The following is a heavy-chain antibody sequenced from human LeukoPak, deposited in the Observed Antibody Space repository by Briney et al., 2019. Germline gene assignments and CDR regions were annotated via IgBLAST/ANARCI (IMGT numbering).Heavy chain of an antibody. J-gene: IGHJ4*02. CDR2: ISGSSSYI. Sequence: GGSLRLSCAASGFTFSSYSMNWVRQAPGKGLEWVSFISGSSSYIYYADSVKGRFTISRDNGKNSLYLQMNSLRAEDTAVYYCARDSGGIKIWLFDYWGQGSLVTVSS. CDR1: GFTFSSYS. D-gene: IGHD5-18*01. V-gene: IGHV3-21*01. CDR3: ARDSGGIKIWLFDY.